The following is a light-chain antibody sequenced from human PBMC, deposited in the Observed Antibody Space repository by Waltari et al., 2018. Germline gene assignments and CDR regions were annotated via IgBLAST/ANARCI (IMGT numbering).Light chain of an antibody. CDR3: QAWDSRSDHRV. V-gene: IGLV3-21*04. CDR1: KLGVNS. Sequence: SYVLTQPPSMSVAPGKTARITCGGNKLGVNSVNWYQQKPGQAPLLVIYYNSDRPSGIPERFSGSNSENTATLTINRVEAGDEADYYCQAWDSRSDHRVFGGGTKLTVL. CDR2: YNS. J-gene: IGLJ3*02.